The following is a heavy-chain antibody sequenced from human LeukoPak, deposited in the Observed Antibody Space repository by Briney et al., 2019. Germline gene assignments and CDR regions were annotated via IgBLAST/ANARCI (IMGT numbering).Heavy chain of an antibody. J-gene: IGHJ4*02. Sequence: ASVKVSCKASGYTFTSYGISWVRQAPGQGLEWMGWISAYNGNTNYAQKFQGRVTMTRDTSISTAYMELSRLRSDDTAVYYCASTMVRGVIDPTFDYWGQGTLVTVSS. CDR2: ISAYNGNT. D-gene: IGHD3-10*01. CDR3: ASTMVRGVIDPTFDY. CDR1: GYTFTSYG. V-gene: IGHV1-18*01.